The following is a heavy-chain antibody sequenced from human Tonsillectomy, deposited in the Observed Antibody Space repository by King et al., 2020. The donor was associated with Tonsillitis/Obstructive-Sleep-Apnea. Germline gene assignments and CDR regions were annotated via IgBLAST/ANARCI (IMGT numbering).Heavy chain of an antibody. D-gene: IGHD2-2*01. J-gene: IGHJ4*02. Sequence: QLVQSGAEVKKPGESLKISCKVSGYRFSNYWIGWVRQMPGKGLEWMGIIYPGDSDTRYSPSFQGQVTISADKSISTAYLQWSNLKASDTAMYYCARRQGVASSPTDDFDYWGQGSLVTVAS. CDR1: GYRFSNYW. CDR2: IYPGDSDT. CDR3: ARRQGVASSPTDDFDY. V-gene: IGHV5-51*01.